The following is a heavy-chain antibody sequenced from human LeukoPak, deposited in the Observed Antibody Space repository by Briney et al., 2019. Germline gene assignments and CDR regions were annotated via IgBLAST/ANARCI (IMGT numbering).Heavy chain of an antibody. CDR1: GYTFTSYY. Sequence: ASVKVSCKASGYTFTSYYMNWVRQAPGQGLEWMGIINPSGGSTSYAQKFQGRVTMTRDTSISTAYMELSRLRSDDTAVYYCARNDEKDIVVVPAAPAPDYWGQGTLVTVSS. D-gene: IGHD2-2*01. CDR2: INPSGGST. V-gene: IGHV1-46*01. CDR3: ARNDEKDIVVVPAAPAPDY. J-gene: IGHJ4*02.